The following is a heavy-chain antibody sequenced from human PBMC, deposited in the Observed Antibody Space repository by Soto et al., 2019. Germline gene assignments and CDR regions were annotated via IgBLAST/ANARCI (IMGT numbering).Heavy chain of an antibody. V-gene: IGHV3-53*01. CDR2: IYSGGST. J-gene: IGHJ4*02. Sequence: GGSLRLSCAASGFTVSSNYMSWVRQAPGKGLEWVSVIYSGGSTYYADSVKGRFTISRDNSRNTVHLQMNSLRAGDTAVYYCAKGVSIVDYWGQGTLVTVSS. D-gene: IGHD3-16*01. CDR3: AKGVSIVDY. CDR1: GFTVSSNY.